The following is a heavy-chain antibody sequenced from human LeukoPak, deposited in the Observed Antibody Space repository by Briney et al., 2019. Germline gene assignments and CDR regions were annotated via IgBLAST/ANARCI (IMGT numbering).Heavy chain of an antibody. Sequence: SVKVSCKASGGTFSSYAISWVRQAPGQGLEWMGGIIPIFGTANYAQKFQGRVTITRDTSASTAYMELSSLRSEDTAVYYCARADLRITMVRGVIIQSPFDYWGQGTLVTVSS. D-gene: IGHD3-10*01. CDR1: GGTFSSYA. V-gene: IGHV1-69*05. CDR3: ARADLRITMVRGVIIQSPFDY. J-gene: IGHJ4*02. CDR2: IIPIFGTA.